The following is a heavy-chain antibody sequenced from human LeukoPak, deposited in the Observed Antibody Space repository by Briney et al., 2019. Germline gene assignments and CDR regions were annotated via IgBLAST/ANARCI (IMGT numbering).Heavy chain of an antibody. CDR1: GFTSSDYY. J-gene: IGHJ4*02. Sequence: GGSLRLSCAASGFTSSDYYMSWIRQTPGKGLEWVSYISSSGSTIYYADSVKGRFTISRDNAKNSLYLQMNSLRAEDTAVYYCARGTWSGTTYGFDYWGQGTLVTVSS. V-gene: IGHV3-11*01. CDR3: ARGTWSGTTYGFDY. CDR2: ISSSGSTI. D-gene: IGHD1-1*01.